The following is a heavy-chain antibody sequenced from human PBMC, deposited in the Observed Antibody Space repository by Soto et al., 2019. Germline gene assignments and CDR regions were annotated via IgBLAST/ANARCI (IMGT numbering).Heavy chain of an antibody. J-gene: IGHJ4*02. D-gene: IGHD1-26*01. Sequence: SETLSLTCAVSSASISSSNWWCGVPPPQGKGLEWFGEIYHSGSINYNPSIKSRVTMSVDKAKNQFSLKLSSVTAADTAVYYCARDSEIVGATTPVLRACGTAFDDWGQGTLVSVS. CDR2: IYHSGSI. CDR3: ARDSEIVGATTPVLRACGTAFDD. CDR1: SASISSSNW. V-gene: IGHV4-4*02.